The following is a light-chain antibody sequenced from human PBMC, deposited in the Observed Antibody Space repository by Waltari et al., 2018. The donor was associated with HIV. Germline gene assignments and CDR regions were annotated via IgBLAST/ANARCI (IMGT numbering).Light chain of an antibody. Sequence: QSVLTQPPSASGTPGQRVTISCSGCSSNLGSNPVHLFQQLPGTAPKLLIYNNDQRPSGVPDRFSGSKSGTSASLAISGLQSEDEADYYCAAWDDSLNGYVFGTGTKVTVL. V-gene: IGLV1-44*01. CDR1: SSNLGSNP. CDR3: AAWDDSLNGYV. J-gene: IGLJ1*01. CDR2: NND.